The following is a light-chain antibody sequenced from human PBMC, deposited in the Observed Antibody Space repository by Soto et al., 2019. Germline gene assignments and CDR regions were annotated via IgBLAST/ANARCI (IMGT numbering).Light chain of an antibody. CDR3: QQYHKWPRT. Sequence: ETVMTQSTATLSVSPGERATLSCRASQSVSSALAWYQQKPGLPPRLLIYDASTRATGIPARFSGSGSGTDFTLTISSLQSQDFAVYYSQQYHKWPRTFGQGTKVDIK. CDR2: DAS. J-gene: IGKJ1*01. CDR1: QSVSSA. V-gene: IGKV3-15*01.